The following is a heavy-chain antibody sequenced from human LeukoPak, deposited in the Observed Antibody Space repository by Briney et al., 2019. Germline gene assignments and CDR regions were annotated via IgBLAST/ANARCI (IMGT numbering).Heavy chain of an antibody. J-gene: IGHJ5*02. CDR1: GGSISSYY. CDR2: IYTSGST. D-gene: IGHD3-22*01. V-gene: IGHV4-4*07. CDR3: ARSQEGSSGYYVGRFDP. Sequence: SETLSLTCTVSGGSISSYYWSWIRQPAGKGLEWIGRIYTSGSTNYNPSLKSRVTMSVDTSKNQFSLKLSAVTAADTAVYYCARSQEGSSGYYVGRFDPWGQGTLVTVSS.